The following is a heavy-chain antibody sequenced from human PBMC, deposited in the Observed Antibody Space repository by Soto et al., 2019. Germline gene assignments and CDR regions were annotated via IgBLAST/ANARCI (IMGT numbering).Heavy chain of an antibody. J-gene: IGHJ5*02. CDR1: GASVSDTEW. CDR3: AQKALWHWFDP. V-gene: IGHV4-4*02. CDR2: IYGRGVT. D-gene: IGHD3-16*01. Sequence: QVHLQESGPRLVKASGTLSLTCAVSGASVSDTEWWSWVRQAPGMGLEWIGEIYGRGVTKYNPSRMSRVTISMNTPNSQVSLILTSVPAADTAAYFCAQKALWHWFDPWGHGILVIVSS.